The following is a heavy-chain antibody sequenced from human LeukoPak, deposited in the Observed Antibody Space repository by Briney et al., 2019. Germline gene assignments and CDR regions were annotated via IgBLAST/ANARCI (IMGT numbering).Heavy chain of an antibody. Sequence: PGGSLRLSCTASGFTFGDYAMSWFRQAPGKGLEWVGFIRSKACGGTTEYAASVKGRFTISRDDSKSIAYLQMSSLKTEDTAVYYCTRDHVVGATISGDPWGQGTLVTVSS. V-gene: IGHV3-49*03. CDR1: GFTFGDYA. CDR2: IRSKACGGTT. D-gene: IGHD1-26*01. CDR3: TRDHVVGATISGDP. J-gene: IGHJ5*02.